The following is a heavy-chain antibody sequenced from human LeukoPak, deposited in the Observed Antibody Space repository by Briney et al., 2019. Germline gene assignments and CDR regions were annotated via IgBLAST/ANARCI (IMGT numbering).Heavy chain of an antibody. CDR2: IKSKTDGGTT. V-gene: IGHV3-15*01. CDR1: GFSFSRYW. CDR3: TTRMTTVTTWDY. J-gene: IGHJ4*02. Sequence: GGSLRLSCAASGFSFSRYWMSWVRQAPGKGLEWVGRIKSKTDGGTTDYAAPVKGRFTISRDDSKNTLYLQMNSLKTEDTAVYYCTTRMTTVTTWDYWGQGTLVTVSS. D-gene: IGHD4-17*01.